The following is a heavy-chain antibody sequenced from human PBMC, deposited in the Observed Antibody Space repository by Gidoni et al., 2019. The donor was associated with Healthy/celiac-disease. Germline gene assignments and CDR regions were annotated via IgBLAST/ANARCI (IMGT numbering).Heavy chain of an antibody. CDR2: IIPIFGTA. J-gene: IGHJ3*02. Sequence: QVQLVQSGAAVEKPGSTAKVSCKASGGTFSRYAIGRVRQAPGQGLEWMGGIIPIFGTANYAQKFQGRVTITADESTCTAYMELSSLRSEDTAVYYCAREFPLCCSGGSCYCDAFDIWGQGTMVTVSS. CDR1: GGTFSRYA. D-gene: IGHD2-15*01. V-gene: IGHV1-69*01. CDR3: AREFPLCCSGGSCYCDAFDI.